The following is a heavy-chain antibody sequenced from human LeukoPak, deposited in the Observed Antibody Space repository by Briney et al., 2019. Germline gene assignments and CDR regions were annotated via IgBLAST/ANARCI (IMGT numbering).Heavy chain of an antibody. CDR2: ISNSGNSI. V-gene: IGHV3-11*01. J-gene: IGHJ5*02. Sequence: KPSQTLSLTCTVSGGSISSGGYYMSWIRQAPGKGLEWVSFISNSGNSIYYADSVKGRFTISRDNANNSLYLQINSLRPEDTAMYYCTRGLRYFNLPNWFDPWGQGTLVTVSS. CDR3: TRGLRYFNLPNWFDP. CDR1: GGSISSGGYY. D-gene: IGHD3-9*01.